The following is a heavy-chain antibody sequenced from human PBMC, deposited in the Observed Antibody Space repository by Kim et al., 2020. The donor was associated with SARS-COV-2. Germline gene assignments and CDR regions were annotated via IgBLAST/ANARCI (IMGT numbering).Heavy chain of an antibody. CDR3: ARDRRSVGGYCSGGSCYSNYYYYGMDV. J-gene: IGHJ6*02. V-gene: IGHV3-33*01. CDR1: GFTFSSYG. D-gene: IGHD2-15*01. CDR2: IWYDGSNK. Sequence: GGSLRLSCAASGFTFSSYGMHWVRQAPGKGLEWVAVIWYDGSNKYYADSVKGRFTISRDNSKNTLYLQMNSLRAEDTAVYYCARDRRSVGGYCSGGSCYSNYYYYGMDVWGQGTTVTVSS.